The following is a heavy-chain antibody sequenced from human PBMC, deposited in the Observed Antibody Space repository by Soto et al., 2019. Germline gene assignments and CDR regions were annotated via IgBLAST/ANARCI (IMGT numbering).Heavy chain of an antibody. Sequence: GGSLRLSYAASGFTFSTYGMHWVRQAPGKGLDWVAFISYSGSDKDYRESVKGRFTISRDNSRNTLSLQMDNLRAEDTAVYFCAKGGAASGTPFDQWGQGTLVTVSS. CDR3: AKGGAASGTPFDQ. D-gene: IGHD6-13*01. J-gene: IGHJ4*02. CDR1: GFTFSTYG. CDR2: ISYSGSDK. V-gene: IGHV3-30*18.